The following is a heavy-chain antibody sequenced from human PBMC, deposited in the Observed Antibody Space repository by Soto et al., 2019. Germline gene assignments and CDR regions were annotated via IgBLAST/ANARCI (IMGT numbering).Heavy chain of an antibody. D-gene: IGHD3-10*02. CDR2: IYHSGST. CDR1: GGSIGSGGDS. V-gene: IGHV4-30-2*01. J-gene: IGHJ4*02. CDR3: ARDCSRGFDY. Sequence: PSETLSLTCAVSGGSIGSGGDSWSWIRQPPGKGLEWIGYIYHSGSTYSNPSPTSRITISVDRSKNQFSLKLSSVTAADTAVYYCARDCSRGFDYWGQGTLVTVSS.